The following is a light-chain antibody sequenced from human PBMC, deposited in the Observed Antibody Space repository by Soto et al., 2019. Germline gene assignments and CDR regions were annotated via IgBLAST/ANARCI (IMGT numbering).Light chain of an antibody. CDR3: TSYTSTSTLV. Sequence: QSVLTQPASVSGSPGPSITISCTGSRSDVGGYNSVSWYQQHPGKAPKLIIYEVSHRASGVSNRFSGSKSCNTASLTISGLQAEYEAEYDCTSYTSTSTLVFGRGAQLTVL. CDR2: EVS. V-gene: IGLV2-14*01. CDR1: RSDVGGYNS. J-gene: IGLJ2*01.